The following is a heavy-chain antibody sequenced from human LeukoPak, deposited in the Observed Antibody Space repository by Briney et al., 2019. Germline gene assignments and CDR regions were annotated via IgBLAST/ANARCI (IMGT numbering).Heavy chain of an antibody. Sequence: SETLSLTCTVSGGSISSTSYYWGWIRQPPGKGLEWIGSIYKSGSTYYYPSLKSRVTISVDTSKNQFSLKLSSVTAADTAVYYCARKSSAYDFYSYGMDVWGQGTTVTVSS. D-gene: IGHD5-12*01. CDR2: IYKSGST. J-gene: IGHJ6*02. V-gene: IGHV4-39*01. CDR1: GGSISSTSYY. CDR3: ARKSSAYDFYSYGMDV.